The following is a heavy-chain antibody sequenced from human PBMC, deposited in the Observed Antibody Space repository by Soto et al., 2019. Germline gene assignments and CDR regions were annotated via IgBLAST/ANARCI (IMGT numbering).Heavy chain of an antibody. CDR3: ARDHHSSGWYYYYYGMDV. V-gene: IGHV1-2*02. CDR2: INPNSGGT. J-gene: IGHJ6*02. Sequence: XSVKVSCKASGYPFTGYYMHWVRQAPGQGLEWMGWINPNSGGTNYAQKFQGRVTMTRDTSISTAYMELSRLRSDDTAVYYCARDHHSSGWYYYYYGMDVWGQGTTVTVSS. D-gene: IGHD6-19*01. CDR1: GYPFTGYY.